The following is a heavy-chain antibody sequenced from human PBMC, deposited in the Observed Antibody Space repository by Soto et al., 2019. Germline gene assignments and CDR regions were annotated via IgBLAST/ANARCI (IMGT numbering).Heavy chain of an antibody. J-gene: IGHJ3*02. CDR2: MNPNSGNT. D-gene: IGHD3-10*01. CDR3: ASFRTYYYGSGSPGAFDI. CDR1: GYTFTSYD. Sequence: QVQLVQSGAEVKKPGASVKVSCKASGYTFTSYDINWVRQATGQGLEWMGWMNPNSGNTGYAQKFQGRVTMTRNTSISTAYMELSSLRSEDTAVYYCASFRTYYYGSGSPGAFDIWGQGTMVTVSS. V-gene: IGHV1-8*01.